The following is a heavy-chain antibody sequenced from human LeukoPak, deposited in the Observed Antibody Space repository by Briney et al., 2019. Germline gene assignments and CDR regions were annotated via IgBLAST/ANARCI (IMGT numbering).Heavy chain of an antibody. V-gene: IGHV3-23*01. CDR1: GFTFSSYA. J-gene: IGHJ4*02. CDR3: AKVRGLRFLCVHDY. D-gene: IGHD5-12*01. CDR2: ISGSGGST. Sequence: GGSLRLSYAASGFTFSSYAMSWVRQAPGKGLEWVSAISGSGGSTYYADSVKGRFTISRDNSKNTLYLQMNSLRAEDTAVYYCAKVRGLRFLCVHDYWGQGTLVTVSS.